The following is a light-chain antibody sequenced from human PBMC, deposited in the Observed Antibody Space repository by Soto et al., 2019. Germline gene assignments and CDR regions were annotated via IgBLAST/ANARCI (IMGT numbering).Light chain of an antibody. J-gene: IGKJ1*01. CDR1: QSISSW. Sequence: DFQMTQSPSTLSAFVGDTVTITCRASQSISSWLAWYQQKPGQAPKLLISRASYLESGVPSRFRGSGSGTEFPLTVTCLQHQHVGTDHCQEYHYYRAFGPGTKVEI. V-gene: IGKV1-5*03. CDR3: QEYHYYRA. CDR2: RAS.